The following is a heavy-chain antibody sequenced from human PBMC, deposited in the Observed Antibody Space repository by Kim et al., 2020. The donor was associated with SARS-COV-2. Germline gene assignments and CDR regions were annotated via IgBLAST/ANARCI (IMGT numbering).Heavy chain of an antibody. V-gene: IGHV3-43*01. Sequence: GGSLRLSCAASGFTFDDYTMHWVRQAPGKGLEWVSLISWDGGSTYYADPVKGRVTISRDNSKNSLYLQMNSLRTEDTALYYCAKDKRGKWELLGAEYFQHWGQGALVTVSS. CDR1: GFTFDDYT. D-gene: IGHD1-26*01. CDR3: AKDKRGKWELLGAEYFQH. J-gene: IGHJ1*01. CDR2: ISWDGGST.